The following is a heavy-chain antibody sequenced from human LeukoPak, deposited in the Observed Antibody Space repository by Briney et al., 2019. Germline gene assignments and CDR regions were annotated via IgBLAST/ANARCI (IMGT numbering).Heavy chain of an antibody. D-gene: IGHD3-16*01. CDR2: IYSGGST. J-gene: IGHJ4*02. V-gene: IGHV3-66*01. CDR1: GFTVSSNY. CDR3: VRDRGAPNYETGY. Sequence: GGSLRLSCAASGFTVSSNYMNWVRQAPGKGLEWVSGIYSGGSTYYSESVEGRFTISRDDYKTKLYLQMKRLRAEDTDVYYYVRDRGAPNYETGYWGKGTLVTVSS.